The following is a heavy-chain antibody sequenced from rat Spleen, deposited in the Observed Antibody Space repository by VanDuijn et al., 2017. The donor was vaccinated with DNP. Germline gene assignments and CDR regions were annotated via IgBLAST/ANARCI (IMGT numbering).Heavy chain of an antibody. J-gene: IGHJ2*01. CDR3: TREAGHYPYYFTY. V-gene: IGHV2S12*01. CDR2: ISSGGST. D-gene: IGHD1-4*01. Sequence: QVQLRESGPGLVQPSHTLSLTCTVSGFSLPSYAVGWVRQPPGKGLEWIAAISSGGSTYYNSDLKSRLSISRDTSKSQVFLKMNSLQSEDTAVYFCTREAGHYPYYFTYWGQGVMVTVSS. CDR1: GFSLPSYA.